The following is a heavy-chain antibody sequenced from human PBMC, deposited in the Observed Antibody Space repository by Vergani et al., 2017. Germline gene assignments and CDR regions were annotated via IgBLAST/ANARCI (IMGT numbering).Heavy chain of an antibody. CDR1: GFTFSSYS. D-gene: IGHD2-2*02. Sequence: EVQLVESGGGLVKPGGSLRLSCAASGFTFSSYSMNLVRQAPGKGLEWVSSISSSSSYIYYADSVKGRFTISRDNAKNSLYLQMNSLRAEDTAVYYCARDALPIVPAAIFGDMGYYYYYMDVWGKGTTVTVSS. J-gene: IGHJ6*03. CDR2: ISSSSSYI. V-gene: IGHV3-21*01. CDR3: ARDALPIVPAAIFGDMGYYYYYMDV.